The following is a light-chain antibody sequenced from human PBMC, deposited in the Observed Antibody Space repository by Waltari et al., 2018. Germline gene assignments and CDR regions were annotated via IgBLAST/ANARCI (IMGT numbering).Light chain of an antibody. V-gene: IGLV2-11*01. CDR1: SSDVGGYNY. Sequence: QSALTQPRSVSGSPGQSVTISCTGTSSDVGGYNYVSWYQQNPGKAPKLMIYDVSQRPSGVPDRFPGSKSGNTASLTISGLQAEDDADYYCSSYAGNHVVFGGGTRLTVL. CDR3: SSYAGNHVV. J-gene: IGLJ2*01. CDR2: DVS.